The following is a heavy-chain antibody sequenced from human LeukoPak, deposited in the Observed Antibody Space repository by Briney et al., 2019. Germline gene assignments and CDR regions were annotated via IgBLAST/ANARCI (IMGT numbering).Heavy chain of an antibody. CDR3: ARGPLYYDFWSGYYSSYYGMDV. Sequence: ASVKVSCKASGYTFTSCDINWVRQATGQGLEWMGWMNPNSGNTGYAQKFQGRVTMTRNTSISTAYMELSSLRSEDTAVYYCARGPLYYDFWSGYYSSYYGMDVWGQGTTVTVSS. V-gene: IGHV1-8*01. D-gene: IGHD3-3*01. J-gene: IGHJ6*02. CDR2: MNPNSGNT. CDR1: GYTFTSCD.